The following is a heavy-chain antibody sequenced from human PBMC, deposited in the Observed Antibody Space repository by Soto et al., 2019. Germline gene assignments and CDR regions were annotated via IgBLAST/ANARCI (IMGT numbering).Heavy chain of an antibody. Sequence: PGVSLRLSCAASGFTFSSYNMNWVRQAPGKGLEWVSSISSSSSYIYYADSVKGRFTISXVXXXXSXYXQXXXLRAXDTAVYYCARVVHFDSSGFGLWGQGTRVTVSS. D-gene: IGHD3-22*01. CDR2: ISSSSSYI. CDR3: ARVVHFDSSGFGL. V-gene: IGHV3-21*01. J-gene: IGHJ6*02. CDR1: GFTFSSYN.